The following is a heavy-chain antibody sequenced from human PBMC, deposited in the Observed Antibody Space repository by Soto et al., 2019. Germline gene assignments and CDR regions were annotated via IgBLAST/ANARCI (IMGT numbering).Heavy chain of an antibody. CDR3: ARDIVARFGPSFDS. D-gene: IGHD2-15*01. CDR2: IYYNGNT. J-gene: IGHJ4*02. Sequence: QVQLQESGPGLVKPSETLSLTCTVSGGSVNSGFYYWTWIRQPPGKGLEWIGYIYYNGNTSYTPSLKSRVTMSVATAKNQFSLRLSSVTAADTAVYYCARDIVARFGPSFDSWGQGALVTVSS. CDR1: GGSVNSGFYY. V-gene: IGHV4-61*01.